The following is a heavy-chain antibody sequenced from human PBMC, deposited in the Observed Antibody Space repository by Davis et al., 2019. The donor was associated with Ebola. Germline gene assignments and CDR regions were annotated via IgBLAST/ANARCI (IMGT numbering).Heavy chain of an antibody. Sequence: AASVKVSCKASGYTFTSYGISWVRQAPGQGLEWMGWISAYNGNTNYAQKVQGRVTMTTDTSTSTAYMEVGILRSDDTAVYYCARAQFPTTSDHWGQGTLVTVSS. CDR3: ARAQFPTTSDH. CDR1: GYTFTSYG. CDR2: ISAYNGNT. D-gene: IGHD1-1*01. J-gene: IGHJ4*02. V-gene: IGHV1-18*04.